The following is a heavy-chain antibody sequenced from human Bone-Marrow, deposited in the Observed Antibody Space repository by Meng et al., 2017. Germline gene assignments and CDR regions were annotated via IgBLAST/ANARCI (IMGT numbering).Heavy chain of an antibody. CDR1: GGSISSSNW. CDR2: IYHSGST. V-gene: IGHV4-4*02. CDR3: ARARGIAVAEPWDY. J-gene: IGHJ4*02. D-gene: IGHD6-19*01. Sequence: QVQLQASGPGLLKPSGPLSLPCAVSGGSISSSNWWSWVRQPPGKGLEWIGEIYHSGSTNYNPSLKSRVTISVDKSKNQFSLKLSSVTAADTAVYYCARARGIAVAEPWDYWGQGTLVTVSS.